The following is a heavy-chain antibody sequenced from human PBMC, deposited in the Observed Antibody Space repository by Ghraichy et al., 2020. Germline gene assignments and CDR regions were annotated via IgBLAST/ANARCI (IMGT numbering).Heavy chain of an antibody. CDR3: ARVGGIVVVPAAIVLYGMDV. CDR1: GYTFTGYY. CDR2: INPNSGGT. V-gene: IGHV1-2*02. J-gene: IGHJ6*02. D-gene: IGHD2-2*01. Sequence: ASVKVSCKASGYTFTGYYMHWVRQAPGQGLEWMGWINPNSGGTNYAQKFQGRVTMTMDTSISTAYMELSRLRSDDTAVYYCARVGGIVVVPAAIVLYGMDVWGQGTTVTVSS.